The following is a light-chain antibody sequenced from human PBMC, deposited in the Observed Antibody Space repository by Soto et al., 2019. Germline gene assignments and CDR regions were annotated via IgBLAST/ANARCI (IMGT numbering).Light chain of an antibody. CDR3: QQVNGYPRDIT. Sequence: DIQMPQSPSSLSASVGDRVTITGRASQSISSYLNWYQQNPGKAPKLLIYAASTLQSGVPSRFSGSGSGTDFTLTISSLQPEDFATYYCQQVNGYPRDITFGGGTKVDIK. CDR2: AAS. J-gene: IGKJ4*01. V-gene: IGKV1-39*01. CDR1: QSISSY.